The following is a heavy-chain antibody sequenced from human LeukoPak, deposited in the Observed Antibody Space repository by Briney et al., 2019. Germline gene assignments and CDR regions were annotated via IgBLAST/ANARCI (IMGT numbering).Heavy chain of an antibody. D-gene: IGHD2-8*01. CDR1: GFTLSSYW. V-gene: IGHV3-74*01. CDR2: INSDGSST. J-gene: IGHJ4*02. CDR3: AKWARYCTKGVCYYFDY. Sequence: GGSMRLSCAASGFTLSSYWMHWVRQAPGKGLVWVSRINSDGSSTSYADSVKGRFTISRDNSKNTLYLQMNSLRAEDTAVYYCAKWARYCTKGVCYYFDYWGQGTLVTVSS.